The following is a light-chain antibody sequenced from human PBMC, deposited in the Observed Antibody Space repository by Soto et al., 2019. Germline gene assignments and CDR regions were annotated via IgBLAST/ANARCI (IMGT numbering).Light chain of an antibody. J-gene: IGKJ1*01. CDR3: QHYNRYSGT. CDR2: AGS. V-gene: IGKV1-5*01. CDR1: QSIGNS. Sequence: DIRLTQSPFILSASVGDSITISCRASQSIGNSLAWYQQKPGKAPKVLIYAGSSLDSGVPSRFSASGFGTDFTLRVNSLQPDDFATYYCQHYNRYSGTFGQGTKVEV.